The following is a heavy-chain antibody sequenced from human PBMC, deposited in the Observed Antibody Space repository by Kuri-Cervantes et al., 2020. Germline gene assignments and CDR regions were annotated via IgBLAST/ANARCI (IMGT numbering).Heavy chain of an antibody. J-gene: IGHJ4*02. D-gene: IGHD5-18*01. Sequence: GESLKISCAASGFTFSSYCMSWVRQAPGKGLEWVSSISSSSSYIYYADSVKGRFTISRDNAKNTLYLQMNSLRAEDTAVYYGARDGDGNSNGVPGYWGQGTLVTVSS. V-gene: IGHV3-21*01. CDR2: ISSSSSYI. CDR1: GFTFSSYC. CDR3: ARDGDGNSNGVPGY.